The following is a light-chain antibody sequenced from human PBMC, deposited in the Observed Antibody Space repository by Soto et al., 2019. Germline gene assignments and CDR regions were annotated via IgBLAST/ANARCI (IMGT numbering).Light chain of an antibody. Sequence: EIVLTQSPATLSLSPGERATLSCRASQSVSSYLAWYQQKPGQAPRLLIYDASNRATGIPARFSGSGSGTHFTLTIISLEPEDFAVYYCQQRSNWPLFGGGTKVEIK. V-gene: IGKV3-11*01. CDR1: QSVSSY. CDR3: QQRSNWPL. CDR2: DAS. J-gene: IGKJ4*01.